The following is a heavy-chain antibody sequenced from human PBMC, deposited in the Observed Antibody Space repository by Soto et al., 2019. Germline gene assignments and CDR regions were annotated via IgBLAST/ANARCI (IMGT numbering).Heavy chain of an antibody. CDR2: ISYDGSNK. D-gene: IGHD2-2*01. CDR1: GFTFSSYG. CDR3: AKDRAYCISTSRSDAFDI. V-gene: IGHV3-30*18. J-gene: IGHJ3*02. Sequence: QVQLVESGRGVVQPGRSLRLSCAASGFTFSSYGMHWVRQAPGKGLEWVAVISYDGSNKYYADSVKGRFTISRDNSKKTLYLQMNSLRAEDTAVYYCAKDRAYCISTSRSDAFDIWGQGTMVTVSS.